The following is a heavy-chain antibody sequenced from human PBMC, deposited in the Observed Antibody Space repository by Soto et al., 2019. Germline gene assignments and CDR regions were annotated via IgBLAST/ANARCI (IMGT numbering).Heavy chain of an antibody. J-gene: IGHJ4*02. V-gene: IGHV3-66*01. CDR3: AREIFDYNFWSGYDRQPQTFDY. CDR1: GFTVRSNY. Sequence: GGSLRLSCAASGFTVRSNYMSWVRPAPGEGLEGVSVIYSGGSTYYADSVRGRFTMSRDNSKNTLYLQMNTLRAEDTAVFYCAREIFDYNFWSGYDRQPQTFDYWGQGTLVTVSS. D-gene: IGHD3-3*01. CDR2: IYSGGST.